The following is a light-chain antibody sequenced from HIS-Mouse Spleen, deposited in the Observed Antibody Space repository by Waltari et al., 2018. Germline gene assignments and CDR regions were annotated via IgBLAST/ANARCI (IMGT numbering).Light chain of an antibody. CDR2: EER. V-gene: IGLV3-10*01. J-gene: IGLJ2*01. Sequence: SYELTQPPSVSVSPGQTARITCPGDALPKKYAYWYQQKSGQAPVLVIYEERQRPPGIPERFSGSSSGTMATLTISGAQVEDEADYYCYSTDSSGNHRVFGGGTKLTVL. CDR3: YSTDSSGNHRV. CDR1: ALPKKY.